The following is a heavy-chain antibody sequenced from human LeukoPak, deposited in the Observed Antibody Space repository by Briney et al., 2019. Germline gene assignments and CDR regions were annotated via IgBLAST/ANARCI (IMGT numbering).Heavy chain of an antibody. CDR1: GGSISSRNW. D-gene: IGHD3-10*01. Sequence: PSGTLSLTCAVSGGSISSRNWWSWVRQPPGKGLEWIGEIYHSGSTNYNPSLKSRVTISVDKSKNQFSLKLSSVTAADTAVYYCARTPMVRGVIGWFDPWGQGTLVTVSS. CDR2: IYHSGST. V-gene: IGHV4-4*02. CDR3: ARTPMVRGVIGWFDP. J-gene: IGHJ5*02.